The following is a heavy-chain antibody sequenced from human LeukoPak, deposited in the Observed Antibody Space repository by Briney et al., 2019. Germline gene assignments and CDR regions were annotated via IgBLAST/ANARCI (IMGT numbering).Heavy chain of an antibody. CDR2: VYSGGNT. J-gene: IGHJ4*02. CDR1: GFTVSSDY. Sequence: GGSLRLSCTASGFTVSSDYMSWVRQAPGKGLEWVSVVYSGGNTYYADSVKGRFTISRDNSENTLYLQMNSLRAEDTAVYYCAREPPGGGFDYWGQGTLVTVS. V-gene: IGHV3-66*01. CDR3: AREPPGGGFDY. D-gene: IGHD3-16*01.